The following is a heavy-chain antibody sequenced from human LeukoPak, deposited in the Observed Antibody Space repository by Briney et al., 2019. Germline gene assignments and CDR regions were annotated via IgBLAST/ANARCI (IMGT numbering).Heavy chain of an antibody. CDR2: IYYSGST. CDR3: AREYDFWSGLFDY. V-gene: IGHV4-59*01. CDR1: GGSFSGYY. Sequence: SETLSLTCAVYGGSFSGYYWSWIRQPPGKGLEWIGYIYYSGSTNYNPSLKSRVTISVDTSKNQFSLKLSSVTAADTAVYYCAREYDFWSGLFDYWGQGTLVTVSS. J-gene: IGHJ4*02. D-gene: IGHD3-3*01.